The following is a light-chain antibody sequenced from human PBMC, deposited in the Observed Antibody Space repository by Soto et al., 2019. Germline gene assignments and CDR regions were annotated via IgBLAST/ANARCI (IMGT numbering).Light chain of an antibody. CDR3: ETWDSNTRV. J-gene: IGLJ3*02. CDR1: SGHSSYI. Sequence: QPVLTQSSSASASLGSSVKLTCTVSSGHSSYIIAWHQQQPGKAPRYLMKLEGSGSYNKGSGVPDRFSGSSSGADRYLTISNLQFEAEADYYCETWDSNTRVFGGGTKLTVL. V-gene: IGLV4-60*02. CDR2: LEGSGSY.